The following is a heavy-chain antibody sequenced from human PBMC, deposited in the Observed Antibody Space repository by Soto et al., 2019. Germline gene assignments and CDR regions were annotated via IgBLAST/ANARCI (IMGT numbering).Heavy chain of an antibody. CDR1: GGSISSYY. V-gene: IGHV4-59*01. CDR3: ARRFSGYDPYYYYYMDV. D-gene: IGHD5-12*01. CDR2: IYYSGST. Sequence: SETLSLTCTVSGGSISSYYWSWIRQPPGKGLEWIGYIYYSGSTNYNPSLKSRVTISVDTSKNQFSLKLSSVTAADTAVYYCARRFSGYDPYYYYYMDVWGKGTTVTVSS. J-gene: IGHJ6*03.